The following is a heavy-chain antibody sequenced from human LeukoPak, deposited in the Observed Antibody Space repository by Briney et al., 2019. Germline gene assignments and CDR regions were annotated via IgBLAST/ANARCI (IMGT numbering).Heavy chain of an antibody. J-gene: IGHJ6*02. Sequence: SETLSLTCTVSGVSISSNYWSWIRQPPGEGLECLGYIFNTADIRYNPSLQSRVTISVDTSKNQFSLKLSSVTAADTAVYYCARVYLGYGNYYYYGMDVWGQGTTVTVSS. CDR1: GVSISSNY. D-gene: IGHD2-15*01. V-gene: IGHV4-59*01. CDR2: IFNTADI. CDR3: ARVYLGYGNYYYYGMDV.